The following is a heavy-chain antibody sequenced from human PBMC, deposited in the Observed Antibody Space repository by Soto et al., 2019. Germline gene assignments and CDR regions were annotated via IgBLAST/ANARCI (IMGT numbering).Heavy chain of an antibody. V-gene: IGHV3-23*01. Sequence: EVQLLESGGGLVQPGGSLRLACAASGFSFSTYSMSWVLQAPGKGLEWVSGISGSGGSTYYADSVKGRLTITRDNSDKNLYLRIHTLRAEDTAVYYCAKSRSYSWNDAYFFDFWGQGTLVTVSS. CDR3: AKSRSYSWNDAYFFDF. CDR2: ISGSGGST. J-gene: IGHJ4*02. D-gene: IGHD1-1*01. CDR1: GFSFSTYS.